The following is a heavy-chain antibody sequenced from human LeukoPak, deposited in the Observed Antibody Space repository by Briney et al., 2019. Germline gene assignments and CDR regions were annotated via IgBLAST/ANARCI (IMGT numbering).Heavy chain of an antibody. V-gene: IGHV4-34*01. CDR3: ARGRGSGSYNWFDP. CDR1: GGSFSGYY. J-gene: IGHJ5*02. D-gene: IGHD3-22*01. CDR2: INHSGST. Sequence: KPSETLSLTCAVYGGSFSGYYWSWIRQPPGKGLEWIGEINHSGSTNYNPSLKSRVTISVDTSKNQFSLKLSSVTAADTAVYYCARGRGSGSYNWFDPWGQGTLVTVSS.